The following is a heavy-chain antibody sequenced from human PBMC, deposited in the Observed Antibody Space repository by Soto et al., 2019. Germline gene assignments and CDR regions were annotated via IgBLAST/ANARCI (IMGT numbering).Heavy chain of an antibody. D-gene: IGHD3-9*01. CDR1: GGSFSGYY. Sequence: SETLSLTCAVYGGSFSGYYWSWIRQPPGKGPEWIGEINHSGSTNYNPSLKSRVTISVDTSKNQFSLKLSSVTAADTAVYYCARGYDILTGYNMRAFDIWGQGTMVTVSS. J-gene: IGHJ3*02. CDR2: INHSGST. CDR3: ARGYDILTGYNMRAFDI. V-gene: IGHV4-34*01.